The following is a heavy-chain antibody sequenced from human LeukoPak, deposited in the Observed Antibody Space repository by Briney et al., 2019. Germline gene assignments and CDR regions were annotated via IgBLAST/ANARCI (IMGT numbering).Heavy chain of an antibody. CDR1: GYTITGYY. D-gene: IGHD1-1*01. CDR2: INPNSGGT. J-gene: IGHJ4*02. V-gene: IGHV1-2*02. CDR3: ASSSGNNWNDAFDY. Sequence: ASVKVSCKASGYTITGYYMHWVRQAPGQGLEWMGWINPNSGGTNYAQKFQGRVTMTRDTSINTAYMELRRLRSDDAAVYYCASSSGNNWNDAFDYWGQGTLVTVSS.